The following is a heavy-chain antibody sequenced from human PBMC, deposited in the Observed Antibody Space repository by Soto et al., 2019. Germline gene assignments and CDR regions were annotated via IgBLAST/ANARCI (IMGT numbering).Heavy chain of an antibody. J-gene: IGHJ5*02. CDR2: IDPMFDTS. Sequence: QVRLEQSGAEVKKPGSSVRVSCQASGGALTSYPIHWVRQAPGQGLEWMGVIDPMFDTSNLAEKFEARVTFTADASTKTVYMDLTSLRSDDTAVYFCATYPRPYNWIDLWGQGTLLTVSS. V-gene: IGHV1-69*01. D-gene: IGHD1-1*01. CDR3: ATYPRPYNWIDL. CDR1: GGALTSYP.